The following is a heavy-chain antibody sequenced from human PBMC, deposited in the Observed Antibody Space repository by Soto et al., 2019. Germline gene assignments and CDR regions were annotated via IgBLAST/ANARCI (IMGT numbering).Heavy chain of an antibody. Sequence: EVQLLESGGGLVQPGGSLRLSCAASGFTFSSYAMSWVRQAPGKGLEWVSAISGSGGSTYYADSVKGRFTISRDNAKNSLYLQMNSLRAEDTAVYYCARDPSITGTGLGNDYWGQGTLVTVSS. CDR2: ISGSGGST. CDR3: ARDPSITGTGLGNDY. V-gene: IGHV3-23*01. J-gene: IGHJ4*02. D-gene: IGHD1-7*01. CDR1: GFTFSSYA.